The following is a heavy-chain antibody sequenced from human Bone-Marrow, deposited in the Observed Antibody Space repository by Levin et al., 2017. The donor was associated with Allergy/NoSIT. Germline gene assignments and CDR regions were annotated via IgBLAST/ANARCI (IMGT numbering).Heavy chain of an antibody. D-gene: IGHD3-10*01. Sequence: GGSLRLSCAVSGFSFRRVWMIWVRQAPGKGLEWLGRIRIEGGGGAIDYAAPVKGRWTISTDDSKNVLYLHMDSLKTDDTAVYYCTTYPGAGRLEHWGQGTLVTVSS. CDR3: TTYPGAGRLEH. J-gene: IGHJ1*01. CDR1: GFSFRRVW. V-gene: IGHV3-15*01. CDR2: IRIEGGGGAI.